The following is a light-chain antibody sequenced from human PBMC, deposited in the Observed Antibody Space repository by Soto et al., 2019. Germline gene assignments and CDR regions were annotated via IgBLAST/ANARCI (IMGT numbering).Light chain of an antibody. CDR1: QTVIRN. CDR3: QQRSNWRIT. CDR2: GAS. Sequence: EIVMTQSPATLSVSPGERSTLSCRASQTVIRNLAWYQQKPGQTPRLLIFGASNRATGIPARFSGSGSGTDFTLTISSLEPEDFAVYYCQQRSNWRITFGQGTQLEIK. J-gene: IGKJ5*01. V-gene: IGKV3-11*01.